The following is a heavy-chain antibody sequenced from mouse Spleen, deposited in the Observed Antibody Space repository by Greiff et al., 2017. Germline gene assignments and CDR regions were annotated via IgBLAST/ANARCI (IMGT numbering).Heavy chain of an antibody. CDR1: GFAFSSYD. V-gene: IGHV5-9*02. CDR2: ISSGGSYT. J-gene: IGHJ2*01. CDR3: ARPLDGYYFDY. D-gene: IGHD2-3*01. Sequence: DVKLVESGGGLVKPGGSLKLSCAASGFAFSSYDMSWVRQTPEKRLEWVATISSGGSYTYYPDSVKGRFTISRDNARNTLYLQMSSLRSEDTALYYCARPLDGYYFDYWGQGTTLTVSS.